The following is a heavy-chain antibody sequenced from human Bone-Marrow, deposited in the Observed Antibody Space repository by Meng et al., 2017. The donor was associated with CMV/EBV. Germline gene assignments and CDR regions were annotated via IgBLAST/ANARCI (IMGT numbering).Heavy chain of an antibody. CDR1: RFTVRRYG. CDR2: IWYDGSNK. V-gene: IGHV3-33*01. D-gene: IGHD5-12*01. CDR3: ARSGYDPFYPFDY. Sequence: GYRFTVRRYGMRRGREATGKGLEWVAVIWYDGSNKDYADSVKDRFTITRDNSKNTLYLQMNSLRAEDTAVYYCARSGYDPFYPFDYWGQGTLVTVSS. J-gene: IGHJ4*02.